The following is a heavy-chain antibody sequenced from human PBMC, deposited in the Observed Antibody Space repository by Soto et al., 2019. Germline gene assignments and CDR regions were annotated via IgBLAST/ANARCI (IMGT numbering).Heavy chain of an antibody. CDR3: ARHYNLPDS. CDR2: IYYTGIT. Sequence: QVQLQESGPGLVKPSQTLSLTCTVSGDSISSGDYYWSWIRQPPGKGLEWIGYIYYTGITKYNPSRHSRLTISVTTSNTQFSLTVTSVTPADTAIYYCARHYNLPDSGGQGTLVTVSS. D-gene: IGHD1-1*01. CDR1: GDSISSGDYY. J-gene: IGHJ4*02. V-gene: IGHV4-30-4*01.